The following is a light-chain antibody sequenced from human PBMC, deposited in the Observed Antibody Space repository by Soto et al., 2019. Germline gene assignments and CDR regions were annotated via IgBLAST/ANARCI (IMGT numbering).Light chain of an antibody. Sequence: QYALTQPAFVSGSPGQSITISCTGTYSDVGSYNYVSWFQQHPGKAPQLIIYEVSNRPLGISNRFSASKSGNTASLTISGLQAEDEADYYCGSYTDSDSPWVFGGGTKLTVL. V-gene: IGLV2-14*01. CDR1: YSDVGSYNY. CDR2: EVS. J-gene: IGLJ3*02. CDR3: GSYTDSDSPWV.